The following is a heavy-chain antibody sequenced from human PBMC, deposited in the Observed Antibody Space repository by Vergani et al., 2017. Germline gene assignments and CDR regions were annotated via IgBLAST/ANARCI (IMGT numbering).Heavy chain of an antibody. Sequence: EVQLLESGGGLVQPGGSLRLSCAASGFTFSSYAMSWVRQAPGKGLEWVSAISGSGGSTYYADSVKGRFTISRDNSKNTMYLQTNSLRAEDTAVYYCAKEGTLKCTTSCGGGGINYWGQGTLVTVSS. CDR2: ISGSGGST. CDR1: GFTFSSYA. D-gene: IGHD2-2*01. J-gene: IGHJ4*02. CDR3: AKEGTLKCTTSCGGGGINY. V-gene: IGHV3-23*01.